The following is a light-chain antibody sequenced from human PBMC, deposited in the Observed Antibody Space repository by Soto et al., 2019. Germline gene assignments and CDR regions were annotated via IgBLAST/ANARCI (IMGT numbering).Light chain of an antibody. CDR1: QSLSNNY. V-gene: IGKV3-20*01. J-gene: IGKJ1*01. Sequence: EIVLTQSPGTLSLSPGERATLSCRASQSLSNNYLAWYQQKPGQAPRLLIYAASGRATGIPDRFSGSGSGTDFTLTISRLEPEDFAVYYCQQYGSSRTFGQGTKVEIK. CDR3: QQYGSSRT. CDR2: AAS.